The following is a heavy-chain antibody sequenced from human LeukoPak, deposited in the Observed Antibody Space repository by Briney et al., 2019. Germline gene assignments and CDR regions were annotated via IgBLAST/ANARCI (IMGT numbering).Heavy chain of an antibody. Sequence: PGGSLRLSCAASGFTFSSYEMNWVRQAPGKGLEWVSYISSSGSTIYYADSVRGRFTISRDNAKNSLYLQMNSLRAEDTAVYYCARAGYSSSWFPNYYYYGMDVWGQGTTVTVSS. CDR3: ARAGYSSSWFPNYYYYGMDV. CDR2: ISSSGSTI. CDR1: GFTFSSYE. J-gene: IGHJ6*02. V-gene: IGHV3-48*03. D-gene: IGHD6-13*01.